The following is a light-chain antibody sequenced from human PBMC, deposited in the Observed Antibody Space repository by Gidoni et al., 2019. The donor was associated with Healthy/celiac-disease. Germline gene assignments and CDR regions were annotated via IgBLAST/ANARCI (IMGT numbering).Light chain of an antibody. Sequence: SSALTQPPSVSVSPGQTASITCSGDKLGDKYACWYQQKPGQSPVLVIYQDSKRPSGIPERFSGSNSGNTATLTISGTQAMDEADYYCQAWDSSHVVFGGGTKLTVL. CDR3: QAWDSSHVV. J-gene: IGLJ2*01. CDR1: KLGDKY. CDR2: QDS. V-gene: IGLV3-1*01.